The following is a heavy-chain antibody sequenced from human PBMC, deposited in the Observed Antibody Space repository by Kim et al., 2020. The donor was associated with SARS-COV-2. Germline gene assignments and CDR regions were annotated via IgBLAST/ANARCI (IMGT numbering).Heavy chain of an antibody. CDR1: GFTFNIFW. Sequence: GGSLRLSCAASGFTFNIFWMHWVRQVPGKGLVWVSRISSDGRSIDYADSVKGRFTISRDNAKNMLFLQMDSLRAEDTALYFCTKEAYARSLNPFDSWGQGTLGTVSP. D-gene: IGHD2-2*01. J-gene: IGHJ4*02. CDR2: ISSDGRSI. CDR3: TKEAYARSLNPFDS. V-gene: IGHV3-74*01.